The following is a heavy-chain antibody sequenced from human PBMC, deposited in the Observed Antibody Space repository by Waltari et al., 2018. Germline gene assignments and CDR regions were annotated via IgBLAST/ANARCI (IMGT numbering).Heavy chain of an antibody. Sequence: QVQLVQSGAEVKKPGSSVKVSCKASGGTFSSYAISWVRQAPGQGLEWMGGISPIRGIANYAQKFQGRVTITADESTSTAYMELSSLRSEDTAVYYCARDGGSIVGATPHYFDYWGQGTLVTVSS. CDR1: GGTFSSYA. V-gene: IGHV1-69*04. CDR2: ISPIRGIA. D-gene: IGHD1-26*01. J-gene: IGHJ4*02. CDR3: ARDGGSIVGATPHYFDY.